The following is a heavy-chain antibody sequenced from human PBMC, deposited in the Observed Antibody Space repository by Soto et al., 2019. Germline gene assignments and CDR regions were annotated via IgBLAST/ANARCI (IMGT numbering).Heavy chain of an antibody. CDR2: ISGSGFKK. Sequence: GSLRLPCSASGFIFENFGMSWVRQAPGKGLEWISSISGSGFKKYYADSVKGRFTISRDNSKSTVYLELNNLSAEDTAVYHCAKNQGVELVPLATVDWFDPWGQGSVVTVYS. D-gene: IGHD1-26*01. V-gene: IGHV3-23*01. CDR3: AKNQGVELVPLATVDWFDP. CDR1: GFIFENFG. J-gene: IGHJ5*02.